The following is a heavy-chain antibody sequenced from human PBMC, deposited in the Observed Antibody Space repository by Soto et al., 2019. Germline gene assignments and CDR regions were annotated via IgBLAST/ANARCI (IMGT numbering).Heavy chain of an antibody. CDR1: GGSISSYY. CDR3: ARLGGYCDRTGCYGYYALDV. D-gene: IGHD2-15*01. CDR2: IHDSGST. Sequence: SETLSLTCTVSGGSISSYYWNWIRQPPGKGLEWIGYIHDSGSTNYNPSLKSRVTISVDTSKNQFSLKVTSATVADTAIYYCARLGGYCDRTGCYGYYALDVWGHGTTVTVSS. J-gene: IGHJ6*02. V-gene: IGHV4-59*08.